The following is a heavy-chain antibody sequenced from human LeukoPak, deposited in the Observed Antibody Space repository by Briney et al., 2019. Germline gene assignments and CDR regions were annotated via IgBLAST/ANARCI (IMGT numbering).Heavy chain of an antibody. CDR3: WKLWFGESAHFDC. D-gene: IGHD3-10*01. CDR2: NSGSGGST. Sequence: GGALRLSCAPSGFTFSSYAMSWVRQAPGKGLERVSANSGSGGSTYYADSVKGRFTMSRDNSKNTLHLQMDQLETAGTAVYFCWKLWFGESAHFDCLGQGAKVTV. V-gene: IGHV3-23*01. J-gene: IGHJ4*02. CDR1: GFTFSSYA.